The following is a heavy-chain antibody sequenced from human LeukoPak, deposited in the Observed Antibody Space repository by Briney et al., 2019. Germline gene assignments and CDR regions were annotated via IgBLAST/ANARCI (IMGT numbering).Heavy chain of an antibody. J-gene: IGHJ3*02. V-gene: IGHV3-30*04. CDR3: ATKTAHYYDSSGYTYDAFDI. CDR2: ISFDDGTTK. D-gene: IGHD3-22*01. CDR1: GFTFTTYA. Sequence: GGSLRLSCAASGFTFTTYAMHWVRQAPGKGLEWVAFISFDDGTTKYYADSVKGRFTISRDSSKNTLYLQMNSLRAEDTAVYYCATKTAHYYDSSGYTYDAFDIWGQGTMVTVSS.